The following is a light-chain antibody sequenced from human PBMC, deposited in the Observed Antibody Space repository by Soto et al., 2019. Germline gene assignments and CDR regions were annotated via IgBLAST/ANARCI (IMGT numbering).Light chain of an antibody. CDR3: QQYRSSPPYT. CDR2: GTS. CDR1: QSVSSSS. Sequence: EIVLTQSPGTLSLSPGERATLSCRASQSVSSSSFAWYQQKPGQAPRLRIYGTSSRATGIPDRFSGSGSGTDFTLTISRLEPEDFAVYYCQQYRSSPPYTFGKGTKLEIK. V-gene: IGKV3-20*01. J-gene: IGKJ2*01.